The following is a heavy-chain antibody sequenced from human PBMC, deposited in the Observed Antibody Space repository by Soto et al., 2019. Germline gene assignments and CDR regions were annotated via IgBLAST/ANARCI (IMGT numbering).Heavy chain of an antibody. Sequence: SETLSLTCTVSGGSISSYYWSWIRQPAGKGLEWIGRIYYSGSTNYNPSLKSRVTISVDTSKNQFSLKLSSVTAADTAVYYCARDRVLAAAGIYYYYGMDVWGQGTTVTVSS. D-gene: IGHD6-13*01. V-gene: IGHV4-4*07. CDR3: ARDRVLAAAGIYYYYGMDV. CDR1: GGSISSYY. CDR2: IYYSGST. J-gene: IGHJ6*02.